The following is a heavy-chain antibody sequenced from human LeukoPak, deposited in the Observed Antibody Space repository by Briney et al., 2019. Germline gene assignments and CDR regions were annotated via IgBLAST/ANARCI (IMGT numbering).Heavy chain of an antibody. CDR1: GFTFGSYS. J-gene: IGHJ4*02. CDR3: ARAEQWLAYYFDY. Sequence: GGSLRLSCAPSGFTFGSYSMSWVRQPPGKRLEWVSSISSSSSYIYYADSVKGRFTISRDNAKNSLYLQMNSLRAEDTAVYYCARAEQWLAYYFDYWGQGTLVTVSS. V-gene: IGHV3-21*01. D-gene: IGHD6-19*01. CDR2: ISSSSSYI.